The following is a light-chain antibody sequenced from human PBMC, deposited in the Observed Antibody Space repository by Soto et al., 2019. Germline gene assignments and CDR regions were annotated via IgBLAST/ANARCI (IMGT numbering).Light chain of an antibody. CDR3: QQYNSYGT. CDR1: QGISSW. V-gene: IGKV1-5*01. Sequence: DLKMTQSPSTLSASVGDRVTITCRASQGISSWLAWYQQKPGKAPKLLIHDASSLESGVPSRFSGSGSGTEFTLAISSLQPDDFATYYCQQYNSYGTFGQGTKLEIK. CDR2: DAS. J-gene: IGKJ2*01.